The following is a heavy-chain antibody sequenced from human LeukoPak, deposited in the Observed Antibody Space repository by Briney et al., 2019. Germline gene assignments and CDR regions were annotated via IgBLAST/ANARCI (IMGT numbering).Heavy chain of an antibody. D-gene: IGHD2-2*01. Sequence: SETLSLTCAVYGGSFSGYYWSWIRQPPGKGLEWIGEINHSGSTNYNPSLKSRVTIPVDTSKNRFSLKLSSVTAADTAVYYCARDVVVVPAAKGYFDYWGQGTLVTVSS. CDR2: INHSGST. CDR1: GGSFSGYY. CDR3: ARDVVVVPAAKGYFDY. V-gene: IGHV4-34*01. J-gene: IGHJ4*02.